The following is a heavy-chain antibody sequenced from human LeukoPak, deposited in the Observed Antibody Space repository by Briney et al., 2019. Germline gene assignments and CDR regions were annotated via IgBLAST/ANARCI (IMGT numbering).Heavy chain of an antibody. CDR3: ARMGAVAGIFRRASNWFDP. D-gene: IGHD6-19*01. J-gene: IGHJ5*02. CDR2: IYYSGST. V-gene: IGHV4-39*01. CDR1: GGSISSSSYY. Sequence: PSETLSLTCTVSGGSISSSSYYWGWIRQPPGKGLEWIGSIYYSGSTYYNPSLKSRVTISVDTSQNQFSLKLSSVTAADTAVYYCARMGAVAGIFRRASNWFDPWGQGTLVTVSS.